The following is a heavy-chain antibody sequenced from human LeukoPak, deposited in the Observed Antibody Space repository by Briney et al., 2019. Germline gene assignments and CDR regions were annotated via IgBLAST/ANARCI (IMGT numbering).Heavy chain of an antibody. V-gene: IGHV3-15*01. D-gene: IGHD5-12*01. CDR2: LKSKTDGGTT. J-gene: IGHJ4*02. Sequence: PGGSLRLSCAASGFTFSDHYMDWVRQAPGKGLEWVGRLKSKTDGGTTDYAAPVKGRFTISRDDSKNTLYLQMNSLKTEDTAVYYCTTEYLVATTFDYWGQGTLVTVSS. CDR1: GFTFSDHY. CDR3: TTEYLVATTFDY.